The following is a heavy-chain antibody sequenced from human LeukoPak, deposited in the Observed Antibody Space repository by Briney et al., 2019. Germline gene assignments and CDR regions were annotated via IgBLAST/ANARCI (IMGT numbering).Heavy chain of an antibody. J-gene: IGHJ4*02. CDR3: VLDMATIRTFDY. V-gene: IGHV1-69*05. CDR1: GGTLSRYA. Sequence: SSVTVSYKASGGTLSRYAISLVRQAPGPGLEWMGGIIPIFGTANYPQKFHGRVTITTDESTSTAYMVLRSLRSEAPAVDRVVLDMATIRTFDYGGQGTRVSVPS. D-gene: IGHD5-24*01. CDR2: IIPIFGTA.